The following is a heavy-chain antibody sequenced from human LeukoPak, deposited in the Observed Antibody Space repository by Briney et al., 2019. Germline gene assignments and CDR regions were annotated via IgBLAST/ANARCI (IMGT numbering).Heavy chain of an antibody. CDR2: IYPGDSDT. CDR3: ARPVDYGEYSGAFDI. V-gene: IGHV5-51*01. Sequence: SLKLSSTGPGHSFPSYWTRWLPQMPGKGLEWLGIIYPGDSDTRYSPSFQGQVTISADKSISTAYLHWSSLKASDTAMYFCARPVDYGEYSGAFDIWGQGTMVTVSS. D-gene: IGHD4-17*01. J-gene: IGHJ3*02. CDR1: GHSFPSYW.